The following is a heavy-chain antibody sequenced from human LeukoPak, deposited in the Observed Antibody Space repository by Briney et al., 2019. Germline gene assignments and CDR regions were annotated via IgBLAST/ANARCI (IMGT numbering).Heavy chain of an antibody. V-gene: IGHV4-59*01. J-gene: IGHJ5*02. Sequence: SETLSLTCTVSGGSISSYYWNWIRQPPGKGLEWIGYIYYSGSTNYNPSLKSRVTISVDTSKNQFSLKLRSVTAADTAVYYCARADYGDYGGGYWFDPWGQGTLATVSS. CDR1: GGSISSYY. CDR2: IYYSGST. CDR3: ARADYGDYGGGYWFDP. D-gene: IGHD4-17*01.